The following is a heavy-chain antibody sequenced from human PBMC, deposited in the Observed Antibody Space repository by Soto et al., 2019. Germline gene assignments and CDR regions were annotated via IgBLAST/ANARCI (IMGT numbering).Heavy chain of an antibody. D-gene: IGHD3-9*01. Sequence: QVQLQQWGAGPLRPLETLSLTCGVSGGSFSGYYWAWIRQSPGKGLEWIGEINDRGSINYNPSLKSRVCISVDTSKKHYSLTLRSVTAADTAVYYCARESHDILTGPPWVWYFDLWGRGTLVTVSS. V-gene: IGHV4-34*01. J-gene: IGHJ2*01. CDR1: GGSFSGYY. CDR3: ARESHDILTGPPWVWYFDL. CDR2: INDRGSI.